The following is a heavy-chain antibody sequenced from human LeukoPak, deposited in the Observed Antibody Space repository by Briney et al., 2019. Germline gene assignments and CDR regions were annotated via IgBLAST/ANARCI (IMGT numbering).Heavy chain of an antibody. CDR2: IYTGGTT. V-gene: IGHV3-53*01. CDR3: ARELGGQGDY. J-gene: IGHJ4*02. CDR1: GFTVSNNY. D-gene: IGHD3-10*01. Sequence: PGGSLRLSCAASGFTVSNNYMTWVRQAPGKGLEWVSVIYTGGTTYYADSVKGRFTISRDTSKNTLFLRMNSLRAEDTAVYYCARELGGQGDYWGQGTLVTVSS.